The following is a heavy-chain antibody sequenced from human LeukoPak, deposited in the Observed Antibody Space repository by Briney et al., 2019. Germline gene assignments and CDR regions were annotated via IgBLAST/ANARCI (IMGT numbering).Heavy chain of an antibody. D-gene: IGHD2-15*01. CDR1: GGSVSNSGNY. Sequence: PSETLSLTCTVSGGSVSNSGNYRSWIRQPPGKGLEWIGYIYYSGSTNYNPSLKSRVTISVDTSKDQFSLKLTSVTAADTAVYYCARDRSQDRYYYSGMDVWGKGTTVTVAS. V-gene: IGHV4-61*08. CDR3: ARDRSQDRYYYSGMDV. J-gene: IGHJ6*04. CDR2: IYYSGST.